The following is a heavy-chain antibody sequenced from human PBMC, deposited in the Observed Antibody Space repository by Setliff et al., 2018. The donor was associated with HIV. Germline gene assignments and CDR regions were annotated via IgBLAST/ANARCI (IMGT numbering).Heavy chain of an antibody. Sequence: ETLSLTCTVSGSSISSNSYYWGWIRQPPGKGLEWIGSIYYSGSTYYNPSLKSRVTISVDTSKNQFSLKLSSVTAADTAVYYCARQGGYSGYGFYYYYYYMDVWGKGTTVTVSS. V-gene: IGHV4-39*01. CDR2: IYYSGST. J-gene: IGHJ6*03. CDR1: GSSISSNSYY. CDR3: ARQGGYSGYGFYYYYYYMDV. D-gene: IGHD5-12*01.